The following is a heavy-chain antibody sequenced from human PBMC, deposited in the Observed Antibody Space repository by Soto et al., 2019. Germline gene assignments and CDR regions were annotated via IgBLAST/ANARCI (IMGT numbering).Heavy chain of an antibody. V-gene: IGHV4-59*11. CDR3: TRANWYSEY. CDR1: GGSISNHY. D-gene: IGHD7-27*01. CDR2: IYYNGNT. Sequence: QVQLQESGPGLVKPSETLSLTCSVSGGSISNHYWSWIRQPPGKGLEWIGYIYYNGNTNYNPSLKSRVTMSADTSRNQSSLKLTTVTAADTAVYYCTRANWYSEYWGQATLVTVSS. J-gene: IGHJ4*02.